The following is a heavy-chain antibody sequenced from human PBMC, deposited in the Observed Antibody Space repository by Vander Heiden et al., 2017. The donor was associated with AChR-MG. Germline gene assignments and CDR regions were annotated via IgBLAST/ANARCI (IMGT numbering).Heavy chain of an antibody. CDR3: ARIFCSGGSCYSDGDY. D-gene: IGHD2-15*01. CDR1: GFTFSNYA. Sequence: EVQLVESGGGLVKPGGSLRLSCADSGFTFSNYAMHWVRQAPGKGLEWVSSISSSSTYIYYADSVKGRFTISRDNAKNSLYLQMSSLRADDTAVYYCARIFCSGGSCYSDGDYWGQGTLVTVSS. J-gene: IGHJ4*02. V-gene: IGHV3-21*01. CDR2: ISSSSTYI.